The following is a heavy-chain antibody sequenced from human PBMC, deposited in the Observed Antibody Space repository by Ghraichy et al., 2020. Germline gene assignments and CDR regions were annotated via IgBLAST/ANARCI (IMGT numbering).Heavy chain of an antibody. J-gene: IGHJ4*02. V-gene: IGHV3-23*01. CDR1: GFSFSSYS. Sequence: GGSLRLSCAASGFSFSSYSMTWVRQAPGRGLEWVSSIVESGVQTNYADSVKGRFTISRDNSKNTVYLQMNSLRAEDTALYYCAKGSSRDGYFWGQGTLVTVSS. CDR2: IVESGVQT. CDR3: AKGSSRDGYF. D-gene: IGHD5-24*01.